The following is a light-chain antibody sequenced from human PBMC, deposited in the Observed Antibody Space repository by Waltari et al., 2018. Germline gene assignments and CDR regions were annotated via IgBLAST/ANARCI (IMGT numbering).Light chain of an antibody. Sequence: EIVLTQSPGTLSLSLGERATVSCRASQSVSSALAWYQQKPGQAPRLLIYGASTRATGIPDRFSGSGSGTDFSLTISRLDPDDFAVYYCQHYLRLPVTFGQGTTVEI. CDR3: QHYLRLPVT. J-gene: IGKJ1*01. CDR2: GAS. V-gene: IGKV3-20*01. CDR1: QSVSSA.